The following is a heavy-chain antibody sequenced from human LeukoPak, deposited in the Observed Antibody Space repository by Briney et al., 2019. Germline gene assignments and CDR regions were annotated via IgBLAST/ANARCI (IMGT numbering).Heavy chain of an antibody. D-gene: IGHD3-10*01. Sequence: SETLSLTCTVSGGSISSYYWSWIRQPPGKGLEWIGYIYYSGSTNYNPSLKSRVTISVDTSKNQFSLKLSSVTAADAAVYYCARATYYYGSGSQNFDYWGQGTLVTVSS. J-gene: IGHJ4*02. CDR3: ARATYYYGSGSQNFDY. CDR2: IYYSGST. CDR1: GGSISSYY. V-gene: IGHV4-59*01.